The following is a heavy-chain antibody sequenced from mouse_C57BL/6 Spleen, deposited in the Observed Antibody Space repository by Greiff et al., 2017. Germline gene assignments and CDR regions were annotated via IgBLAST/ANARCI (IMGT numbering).Heavy chain of an antibody. J-gene: IGHJ4*01. D-gene: IGHD1-1*01. CDR2: INPGSGGT. Sequence: VQLQQSGAELVRPGTSVKVSCKASGYAFTNYLIEWVKQRPGQGLEWIGVINPGSGGTNYNEKFKGKATLTADKSSSTAYMQLSSLTSEDSAVYFGARGGTTVVAYYYAMDYWGQGTSVTVSS. CDR3: ARGGTTVVAYYYAMDY. V-gene: IGHV1-54*01. CDR1: GYAFTNYL.